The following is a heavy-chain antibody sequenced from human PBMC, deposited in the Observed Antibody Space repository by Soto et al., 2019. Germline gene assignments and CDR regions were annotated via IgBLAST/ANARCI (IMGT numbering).Heavy chain of an antibody. CDR2: ISSSSSTI. CDR3: ARGEGSGWSPNYYYGMDV. V-gene: IGHV3-48*02. Sequence: PGGSLRLSCAASGFTFSSYAMSWVRQAPGKGLEWVSYISSSSSTIYYADSVKGRFTISRDNAKNSLYLQMNSLRDEDTAVYYCARGEGSGWSPNYYYGMDVWGQGTTVTVSS. CDR1: GFTFSSYA. D-gene: IGHD6-19*01. J-gene: IGHJ6*02.